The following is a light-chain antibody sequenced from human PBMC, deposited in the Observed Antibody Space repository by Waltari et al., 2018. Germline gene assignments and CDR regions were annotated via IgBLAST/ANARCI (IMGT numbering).Light chain of an antibody. CDR3: MQALETWT. CDR1: ESLVHSNGYSY. J-gene: IGKJ1*01. Sequence: DIVMTQSPLSLPVTPGEPASISCRSSESLVHSNGYSYLDWYLQKPGQSPQLLIYLSFNRASGVPDRFIGSGSDTEFTLKISRVEAEDVGIYYCMQALETWTFGQGTKVEI. V-gene: IGKV2-28*01. CDR2: LSF.